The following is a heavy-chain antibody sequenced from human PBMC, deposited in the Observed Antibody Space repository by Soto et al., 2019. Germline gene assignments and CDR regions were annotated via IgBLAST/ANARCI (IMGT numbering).Heavy chain of an antibody. D-gene: IGHD5-18*01. Sequence: ASVKVSCKASGYSFTSYAMHWVRQAHGQRLEWMGWINAGNGNTKYSQKFQGRVTITRDTSASTAYMELSSLRSEDTAVYYCARGLNGYLHYFDYWGQGTLVTVSS. J-gene: IGHJ4*02. CDR2: INAGNGNT. V-gene: IGHV1-3*01. CDR1: GYSFTSYA. CDR3: ARGLNGYLHYFDY.